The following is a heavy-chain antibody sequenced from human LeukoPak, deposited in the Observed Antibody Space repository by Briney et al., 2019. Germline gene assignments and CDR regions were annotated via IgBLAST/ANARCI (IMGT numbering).Heavy chain of an antibody. J-gene: IGHJ2*01. V-gene: IGHV1-69*05. Sequence: SVEVSCKASGGTFSSYAISWVRQAPGQGLEWMGGIIPIFGTANYAQKFQGRVTITTDESTSTAYMELSSLRSEDTAVYYCARDEAVAGYFDLWGRGTLVTVSS. CDR1: GGTFSSYA. CDR2: IIPIFGTA. D-gene: IGHD6-19*01. CDR3: ARDEAVAGYFDL.